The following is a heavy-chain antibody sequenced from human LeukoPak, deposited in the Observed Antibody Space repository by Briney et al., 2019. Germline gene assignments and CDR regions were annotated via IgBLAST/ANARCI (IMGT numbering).Heavy chain of an antibody. J-gene: IGHJ4*02. CDR1: GFSFSSYS. V-gene: IGHV3-48*01. CDR2: ISSGSNTI. Sequence: PGGSLRLSCVASGFSFSSYSMNWVRQAPGKGLEWVSYISSGSNTIDYADSVKGRFTISRDNSKNTLYLQMNSLRAEDTAVYLCAKDRTAVTTRAGFDCWGQGTLVTVSS. D-gene: IGHD4-17*01. CDR3: AKDRTAVTTRAGFDC.